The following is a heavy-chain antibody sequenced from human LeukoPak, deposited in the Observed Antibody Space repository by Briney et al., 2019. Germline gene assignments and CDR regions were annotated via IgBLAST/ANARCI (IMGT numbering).Heavy chain of an antibody. J-gene: IGHJ4*02. D-gene: IGHD6-19*01. V-gene: IGHV3-30*03. CDR3: ARAGIAVAPTH. CDR2: ISYDGSDK. CDR1: GVTFSSYD. Sequence: QAGGSLRLSCAASGVTFSSYDMHWVRQAPGKGLEGVAVISYDGSDKYYSDSVKGRFTISRDNAKNSLYLQMNSLRAEDTAVYYCARAGIAVAPTHWGQGTLVTVSS.